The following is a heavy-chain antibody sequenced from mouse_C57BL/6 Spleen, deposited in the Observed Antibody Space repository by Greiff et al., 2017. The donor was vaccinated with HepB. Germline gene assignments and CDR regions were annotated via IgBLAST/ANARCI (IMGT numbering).Heavy chain of an antibody. CDR3: ARVAVVANWYFDV. Sequence: VQLQQSGAELAKPGASVKLSCKASGYTFTSYWMHWVKQRPGQGLEWIGYINPSSGYTKYNQKFKDKATLTADKSSSTAYMQLSSLTYEDSAVYYCARVAVVANWYFDVWGTGTTVTVSS. CDR2: INPSSGYT. D-gene: IGHD1-1*01. J-gene: IGHJ1*03. CDR1: GYTFTSYW. V-gene: IGHV1-7*01.